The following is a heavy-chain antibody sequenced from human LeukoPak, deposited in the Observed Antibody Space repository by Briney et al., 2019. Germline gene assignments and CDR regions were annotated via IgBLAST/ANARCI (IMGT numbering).Heavy chain of an antibody. D-gene: IGHD3-16*02. CDR2: IRYDGSNK. CDR3: AKVDEYYDYVWGGYRPHKFDY. J-gene: IGHJ4*02. Sequence: GGSLRLSCAASGFTFSSYGMHWVRQAPGKGLEWVAFIRYDGSNKYYADSVKGRFTISRDNSKNTLYLQMNSLRAEDTAVYYCAKVDEYYDYVWGGYRPHKFDYWGQGTLVTVSS. CDR1: GFTFSSYG. V-gene: IGHV3-30*02.